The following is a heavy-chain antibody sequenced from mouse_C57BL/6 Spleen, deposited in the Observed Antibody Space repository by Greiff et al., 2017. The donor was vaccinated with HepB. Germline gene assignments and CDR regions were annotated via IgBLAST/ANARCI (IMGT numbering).Heavy chain of an antibody. CDR1: GFTFSDYG. V-gene: IGHV5-17*01. J-gene: IGHJ4*01. Sequence: EVKLVESGGGLVKPGGSLKLSCAASGFTFSDYGMHWVRQAPEKGLEWVAYISSGSSTIYYADTVKGRFTLSRDNAKNTLFLQMTSLRSEDTAMYYCARPGKGYAMDYWGQGTSVTVSS. CDR3: ARPGKGYAMDY. D-gene: IGHD2-1*01. CDR2: ISSGSSTI.